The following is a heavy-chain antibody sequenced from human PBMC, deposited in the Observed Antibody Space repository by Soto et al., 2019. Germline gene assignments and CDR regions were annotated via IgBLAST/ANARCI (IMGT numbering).Heavy chain of an antibody. Sequence: PSETLSLTCAVYGGSFSGYYWSWIRQPPGKGLEWIGEINHSGSTNYNPSLKSRVTISVDTSKNQFSLKLSSVTAADTAVYYCARGVVIIISSGWYNWFDPWGQGTLVT. D-gene: IGHD6-19*01. J-gene: IGHJ5*02. CDR3: ARGVVIIISSGWYNWFDP. CDR2: INHSGST. V-gene: IGHV4-34*01. CDR1: GGSFSGYY.